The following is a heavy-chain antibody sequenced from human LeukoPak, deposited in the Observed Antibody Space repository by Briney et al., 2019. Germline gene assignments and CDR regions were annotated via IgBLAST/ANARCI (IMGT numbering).Heavy chain of an antibody. D-gene: IGHD6-13*01. J-gene: IGHJ5*02. CDR3: ARDGGYSRSRFNWFDP. V-gene: IGHV4-31*03. CDR2: IYNGGST. Sequence: PSETLSLTCTVSGGSISSGGYYWSWIRQHAGKGLEWIGYIYNGGSTYYNPSLKSRVSISVDTSKNQFSLKLSSVTAADTAVYYCARDGGYSRSRFNWFDPWGQGTLVTVSS. CDR1: GGSISSGGYY.